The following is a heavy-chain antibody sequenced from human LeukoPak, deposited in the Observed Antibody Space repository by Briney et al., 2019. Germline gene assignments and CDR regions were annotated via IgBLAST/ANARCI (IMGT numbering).Heavy chain of an antibody. V-gene: IGHV4-4*02. J-gene: IGHJ5*02. CDR1: GGSISSSNW. D-gene: IGHD6-6*01. CDR3: ARQGGATIAARPGWFDP. Sequence: PSETLSLTCAVSGGSISSSNWWSWVRQPPGTGLEWIGEIYHSGNTNYNPSLKSRVTISVDTSKNQFSLKLSSVTAADTALYYCARQGGATIAARPGWFDPWGQGTLVTVSS. CDR2: IYHSGNT.